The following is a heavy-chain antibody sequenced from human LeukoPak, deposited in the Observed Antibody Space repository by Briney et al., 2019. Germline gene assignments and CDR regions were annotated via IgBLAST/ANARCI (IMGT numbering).Heavy chain of an antibody. Sequence: SVKVSCKASGGTFSSYAISWVRQAPGQGLEWMGRIIPIFGTANYAQKFQGRVTITTDESTSTAYMELSSLRSEDTAVYYCARKPYSSSSPHLPWGQGTLVTVSS. CDR1: GGTFSSYA. D-gene: IGHD6-6*01. CDR3: ARKPYSSSSPHLP. J-gene: IGHJ5*02. CDR2: IIPIFGTA. V-gene: IGHV1-69*05.